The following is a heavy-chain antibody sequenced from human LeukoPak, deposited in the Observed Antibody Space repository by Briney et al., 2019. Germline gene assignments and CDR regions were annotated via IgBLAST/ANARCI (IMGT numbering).Heavy chain of an antibody. D-gene: IGHD5-18*01. V-gene: IGHV2-70*04. J-gene: IGHJ4*02. CDR2: IDWDDDK. CDR3: ARARGYSYGFDY. Sequence: SGPTLVNPTQTLTLTCTFSGFSLSTSGMRVSWIRQPPGKALVWLARIDWDDDKFYSTSLKTRLTISKDTSKNQVVLTMTNMDPVDTATYYCARARGYSYGFDYWGQGTLVTVSS. CDR1: GFSLSTSGMR.